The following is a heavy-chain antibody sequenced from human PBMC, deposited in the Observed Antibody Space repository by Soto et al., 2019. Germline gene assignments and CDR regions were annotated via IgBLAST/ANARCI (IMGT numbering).Heavy chain of an antibody. CDR1: GFTFSNYG. D-gene: IGHD2-15*01. CDR3: AKDGAARLCGSSSCHPAVAY. CDR2: ISYDGSHK. V-gene: IGHV3-30*18. Sequence: QVQLVESGGGVVQPGRSLRLSCAGSGFTFSNYGLHWVRQAPGKGLEWVAVISYDGSHKYYADSVKGRFTISRDNSNNKMYLQMDSLRPKDTAVYYSAKDGAARLCGSSSCHPAVAYWGQGTLVTVSS. J-gene: IGHJ4*02.